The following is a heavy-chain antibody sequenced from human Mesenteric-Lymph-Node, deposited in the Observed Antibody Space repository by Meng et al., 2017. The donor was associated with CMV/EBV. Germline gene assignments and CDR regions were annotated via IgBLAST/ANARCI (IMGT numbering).Heavy chain of an antibody. Sequence: ASVKVSCKAFGYTFTASYIHWVRQAPGQGLEWMGIINPSGGSTSYAQKFQGRVTMTRDTSTSTVYMELSSLRSEDTAVYYCAGGGYFDYWGQGTLVTVSS. J-gene: IGHJ4*02. CDR1: GYTFTASY. CDR3: AGGGYFDY. V-gene: IGHV1-46*01. D-gene: IGHD2-15*01. CDR2: INPSGGST.